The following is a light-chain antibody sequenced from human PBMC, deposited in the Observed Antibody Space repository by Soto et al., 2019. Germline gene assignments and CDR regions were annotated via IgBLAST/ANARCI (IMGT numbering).Light chain of an antibody. Sequence: SVLTQPPSVSGAPGQMVTISCHGSSSNIGAGRDVHWYQQLPGTAPRLLIYGNNNRPSGVPDRFSASKSGTSASLAITGLQAEDEADFYCQSFDSSLSAYVFGTGTKVTVL. V-gene: IGLV1-40*01. J-gene: IGLJ1*01. CDR2: GNN. CDR3: QSFDSSLSAYV. CDR1: SSNIGAGRD.